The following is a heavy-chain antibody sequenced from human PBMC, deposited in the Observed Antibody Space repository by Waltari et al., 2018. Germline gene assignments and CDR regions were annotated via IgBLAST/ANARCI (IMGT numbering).Heavy chain of an antibody. CDR2: IYHSGST. D-gene: IGHD6-6*01. V-gene: IGHV4-38-2*01. CDR1: GYSISSGYY. Sequence: QVQLQESGPGLVKPSETLSLTCAVSGYSISSGYYWGWIRQPPGKGLEWIGSIYHSGSTYYNPSLKSRVTISVDTSKNQFSLKLSSVTAADTAVYYCARNRPGDAFDIWGQGTMVTVSS. CDR3: ARNRPGDAFDI. J-gene: IGHJ3*02.